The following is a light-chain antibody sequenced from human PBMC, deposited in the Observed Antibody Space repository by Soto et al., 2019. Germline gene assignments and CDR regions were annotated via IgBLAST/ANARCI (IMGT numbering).Light chain of an antibody. CDR3: QQRNIWPPVT. CDR2: GAF. CDR1: PSVTNY. J-gene: IGKJ5*01. V-gene: IGKV3-11*01. Sequence: EIVLTQSPATLSLSPGERATLSCRASPSVTNYLAWYQQKPGQAPRPLIYGAFNRATGIPARFSGSGSGTDFTLTISSLEPEDFAVYYCQQRNIWPPVTFGQGTRLAIK.